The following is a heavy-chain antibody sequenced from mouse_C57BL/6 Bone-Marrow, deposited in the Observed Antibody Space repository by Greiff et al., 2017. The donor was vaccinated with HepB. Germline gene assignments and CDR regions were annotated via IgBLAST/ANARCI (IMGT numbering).Heavy chain of an antibody. CDR3: AREGYYDYEYYFDY. CDR1: GYTFTSHW. J-gene: IGHJ2*01. V-gene: IGHV1-55*01. Sequence: QVQLQQPGAELVKPGASVKMSCKASGYTFTSHWITWVKQRPGQGLEWIGDIYPGSGSTNYNEKFKSKATLTVDTSSSTAYMQLSSLTSEDSAVYYCAREGYYDYEYYFDYWGQGTTLTVSS. CDR2: IYPGSGST. D-gene: IGHD2-4*01.